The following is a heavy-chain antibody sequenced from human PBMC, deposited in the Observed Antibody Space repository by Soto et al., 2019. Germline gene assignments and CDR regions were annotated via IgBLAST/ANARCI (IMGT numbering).Heavy chain of an antibody. J-gene: IGHJ6*03. CDR2: IYYSGST. Sequence: SETLSLTCTVSGGSISSYYWSWIRQPPGKGLEWIGYIYYSGSTNYNPSLKSRVTISVDTSKNQFSLKLSSVTAADTAVYYCARQARGSYDFWSGYYPNYYYYYYYMDVWGKGTTVTVSS. D-gene: IGHD3-3*01. CDR3: ARQARGSYDFWSGYYPNYYYYYYYMDV. V-gene: IGHV4-59*08. CDR1: GGSISSYY.